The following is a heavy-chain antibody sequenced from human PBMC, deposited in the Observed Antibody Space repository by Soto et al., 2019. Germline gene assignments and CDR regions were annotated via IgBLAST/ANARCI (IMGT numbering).Heavy chain of an antibody. CDR2: ISYDGSNK. CDR3: GREGAYGDYLPFDY. CDR1: GFTFSSYA. Sequence: QVQLVESGGGVVQPGRSLRLSCAASGFTFSSYAMHWVRQAPGKGLEWVAVISYDGSNKYYADSVKGRFTISRDNSKNTLYLQMNSLRAEDTAVYYCGREGAYGDYLPFDYWGQGTLVTVSS. D-gene: IGHD4-17*01. J-gene: IGHJ4*02. V-gene: IGHV3-30-3*01.